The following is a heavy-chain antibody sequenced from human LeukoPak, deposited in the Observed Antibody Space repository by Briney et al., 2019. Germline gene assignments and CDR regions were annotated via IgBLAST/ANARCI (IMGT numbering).Heavy chain of an antibody. Sequence: PGGSLRLSCAASGFTFSSYGMHWVRQAPGKGLEWVAVISYDGSNKYYADSVKGRFTISRDNSKNTLYLQMNSLRAEDTAVYYCAKSKALTTLHYWGQGTLVTVSS. CDR1: GFTFSSYG. V-gene: IGHV3-30*18. J-gene: IGHJ4*02. D-gene: IGHD4-11*01. CDR2: ISYDGSNK. CDR3: AKSKALTTLHY.